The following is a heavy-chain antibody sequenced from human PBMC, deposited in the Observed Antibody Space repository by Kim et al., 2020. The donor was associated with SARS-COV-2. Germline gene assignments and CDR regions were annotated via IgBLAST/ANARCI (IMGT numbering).Heavy chain of an antibody. CDR3: AREVSEYSSSGKGFDP. D-gene: IGHD6-6*01. J-gene: IGHJ5*02. CDR2: ISYDGSTK. CDR1: RFTFNSYA. Sequence: GGSLRLSCAASRFTFNSYAMHWVRQAPGKGLEWVAVISYDGSTKYYADSVKGRFTISRDNSKNTLYLQMNSLRAEDTAVYYCAREVSEYSSSGKGFDPWGQGTLVTVSS. V-gene: IGHV3-30-3*01.